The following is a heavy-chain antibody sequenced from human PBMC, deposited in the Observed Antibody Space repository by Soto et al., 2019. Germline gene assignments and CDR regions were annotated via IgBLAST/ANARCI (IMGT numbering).Heavy chain of an antibody. J-gene: IGHJ5*02. D-gene: IGHD2-21*01. CDR3: ATVYHGGNSVWLDP. Sequence: SETLSLTCTVSGGSISSYYWSWIRQPPGKGLEWIGYIYYSGSTNYNPSLKSRVTISVDTSKNQFSLKLSSVTAADTAVYYCATVYHGGNSVWLDPWGQGTLVTVSS. CDR2: IYYSGST. V-gene: IGHV4-59*01. CDR1: GGSISSYY.